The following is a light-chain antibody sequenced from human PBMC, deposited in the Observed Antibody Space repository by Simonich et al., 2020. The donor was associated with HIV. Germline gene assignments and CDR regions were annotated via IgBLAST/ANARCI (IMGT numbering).Light chain of an antibody. CDR2: WAS. Sequence: DIVMTQSPDSLAVSLGERATINCKSSQSVLYSSNNENYLAWYQQKPGQPPKLLIYWASTRESGVPDRFSGSGSGTDFTRTISSLQAEDVAVYYCQQYYGTPLSFGGGTKVEVK. V-gene: IGKV4-1*01. CDR1: QSVLYSSNNENY. CDR3: QQYYGTPLS. J-gene: IGKJ4*01.